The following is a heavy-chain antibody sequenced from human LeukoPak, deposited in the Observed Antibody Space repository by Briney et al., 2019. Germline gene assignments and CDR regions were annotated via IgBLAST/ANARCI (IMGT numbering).Heavy chain of an antibody. D-gene: IGHD3-10*01. J-gene: IGHJ4*02. Sequence: GGSLRLSCAASGFTFSSYEMNWVRQAPGKGLEWGSYISSSGSTIYYADSVKGRFTISRDNAKNSLYLQMNSLRAEDTAVYYCAGMPGFGELSLDYWGQGTLVTVSS. CDR2: ISSSGSTI. CDR1: GFTFSSYE. CDR3: AGMPGFGELSLDY. V-gene: IGHV3-48*03.